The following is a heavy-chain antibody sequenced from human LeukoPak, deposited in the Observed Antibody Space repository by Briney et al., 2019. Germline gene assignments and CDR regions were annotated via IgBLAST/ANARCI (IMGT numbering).Heavy chain of an antibody. D-gene: IGHD3-22*01. CDR3: ARPTYYGYYYDSSGYYPGYFDY. CDR1: GYSFTSYW. J-gene: IGHJ4*02. CDR2: IYPGDSDT. Sequence: GEPLKISCKGSGYSFTSYWIGWVRQMPGKGLEWMGIIYPGDSDTRYSPSFQGQVTISADKSISTAYLQWSSLKASDTAMYYCARPTYYGYYYDSSGYYPGYFDYWGQGTLVTVSS. V-gene: IGHV5-51*01.